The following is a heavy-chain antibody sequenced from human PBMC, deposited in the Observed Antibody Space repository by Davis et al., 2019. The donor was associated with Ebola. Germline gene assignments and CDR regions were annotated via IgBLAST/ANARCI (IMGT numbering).Heavy chain of an antibody. CDR1: GYTFTSYG. CDR2: ISAYNGNT. J-gene: IGHJ5*02. D-gene: IGHD3-3*01. V-gene: IGHV1-18*01. CDR3: AREAETIFGVVIRRHWFDP. Sequence: AASVKVSCKASGYTFTSYGISWVRQAPGQGLEWMGWISAYNGNTNYAQKLQGRVTMTTDTSTSTAYMELRSLRSDDTAVYYCAREAETIFGVVIRRHWFDPWGQGTLVTVSS.